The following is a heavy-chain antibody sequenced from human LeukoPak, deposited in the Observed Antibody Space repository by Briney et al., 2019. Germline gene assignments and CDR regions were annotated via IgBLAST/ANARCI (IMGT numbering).Heavy chain of an antibody. V-gene: IGHV3-30-3*01. J-gene: IGHJ4*02. Sequence: GRSLRLSCAASGFTFSSYAMHWVRQAPGKGLEWVAVISYDGSNKYYADSVKGRFTISRDNSKNTLYLQMNSLRAEDTAVYYCARVKYYGSGSSPLDYWGQGTLVTVSS. CDR1: GFTFSSYA. CDR2: ISYDGSNK. D-gene: IGHD3-10*01. CDR3: ARVKYYGSGSSPLDY.